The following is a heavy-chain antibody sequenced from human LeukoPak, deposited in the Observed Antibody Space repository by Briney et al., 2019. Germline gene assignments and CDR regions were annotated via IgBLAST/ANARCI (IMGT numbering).Heavy chain of an antibody. J-gene: IGHJ4*02. CDR3: ARAGSSGYFFDY. V-gene: IGHV3-21*01. CDR2: ISSSSSYI. D-gene: IGHD3-22*01. Sequence: PGGSLRLSCAASGFTFSSYSMNWVRQAPGKGLEWVSSISSSSSYIYYADSVKGRFTISRDNAKNSLYLQMNSLRAEDTAVYYCARAGSSGYFFDYWGRGTLVTVSS. CDR1: GFTFSSYS.